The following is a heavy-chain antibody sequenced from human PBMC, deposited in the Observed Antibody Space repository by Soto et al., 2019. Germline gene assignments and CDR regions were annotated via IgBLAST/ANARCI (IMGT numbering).Heavy chain of an antibody. CDR2: ISVYNGKT. D-gene: IGHD3-22*01. J-gene: IGHJ4*02. CDR1: GYSCIGYG. V-gene: IGHV1-18*01. Sequence: ASVKVSCKASGYSCIGYGLSWVRQAPGQGLEWMGWISVYNGKTNYAQTFQDRVTMTPDTSTSTVYMELRSLRSDDTAVYYCARGRRPLIGGGYATSGYFSYWGQGTLVTVSS. CDR3: ARGRRPLIGGGYATSGYFSY.